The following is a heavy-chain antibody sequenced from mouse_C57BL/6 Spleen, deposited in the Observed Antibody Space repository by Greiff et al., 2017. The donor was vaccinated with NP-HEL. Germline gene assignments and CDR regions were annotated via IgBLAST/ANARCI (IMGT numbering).Heavy chain of an antibody. D-gene: IGHD1-1*01. CDR3: ARDSTTIAVFDY. Sequence: EVKLMESGGGLVKPGGSLKLSCAASGFTFSSYAMSWVRQTPEKRLEWVATISDGGSYTYYPDNVKGRFTISRDNAKNNLYLQMSHLKSEDTAMYYCARDSTTIAVFDYWGQGTTLTVSS. CDR1: GFTFSSYA. CDR2: ISDGGSYT. V-gene: IGHV5-4*01. J-gene: IGHJ2*01.